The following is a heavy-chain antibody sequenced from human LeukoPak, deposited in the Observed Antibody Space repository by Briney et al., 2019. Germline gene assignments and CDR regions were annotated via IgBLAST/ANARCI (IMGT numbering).Heavy chain of an antibody. CDR1: GFTFSEYY. J-gene: IGHJ4*02. CDR2: ISRSGATI. V-gene: IGHV3-11*01. D-gene: IGHD5-18*01. Sequence: RGSLRLSCAASGFTFSEYYMSWIRQALGRGLEWVSYISRSGATIYYADSVKGRFTISRDNAKNSLYLQMNSLRADDTAVYYCARDPEHTAMINFDYWGQGTLVTVSS. CDR3: ARDPEHTAMINFDY.